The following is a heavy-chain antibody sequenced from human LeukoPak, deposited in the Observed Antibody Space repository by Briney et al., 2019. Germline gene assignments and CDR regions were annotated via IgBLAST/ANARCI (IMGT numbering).Heavy chain of an antibody. J-gene: IGHJ6*04. CDR2: ISSSSSYI. CDR1: GFTFSSYS. Sequence: GGSLRLSCAASGFTFSSYSMNWVRQAPGKGLGWVSSISSSSSYIYYADSVKGRFTISRDNAKNSLYLQMNSLRAEDTAVYYCARDRHTYYYGMDVWGKGTTVTVSS. V-gene: IGHV3-21*01. CDR3: ARDRHTYYYGMDV.